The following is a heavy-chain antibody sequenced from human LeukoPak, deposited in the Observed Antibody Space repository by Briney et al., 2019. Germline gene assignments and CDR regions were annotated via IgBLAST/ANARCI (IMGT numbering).Heavy chain of an antibody. Sequence: GRSLRLSCTAYGFTFGDYAMSWVRQAQGKGLEWVGFIRSKAYGGTTEYAASVKGRLTISRDDSKSIAYLQMNSLKTEDTAVYYCTRALYCSGGSCWPFDYWGQGTLVTVSS. V-gene: IGHV3-49*04. CDR2: IRSKAYGGTT. J-gene: IGHJ4*02. CDR1: GFTFGDYA. CDR3: TRALYCSGGSCWPFDY. D-gene: IGHD2-15*01.